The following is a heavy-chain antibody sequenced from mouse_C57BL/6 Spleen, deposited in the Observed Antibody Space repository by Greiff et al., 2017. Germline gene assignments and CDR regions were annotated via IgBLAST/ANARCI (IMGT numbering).Heavy chain of an antibody. V-gene: IGHV1-76*01. CDR1: GYTFTDYY. Sequence: VQLQESGAELVRPGASVKLSCKASGYTFTDYYINWVKQRPGQGLEWIARIYPGSGNTYYNEKFKGKATLTAEKSSSTAYMQLSSLTSEDSAVYFCARSLITTVVAPYFDYWGQGTTLTVSS. CDR3: ARSLITTVVAPYFDY. J-gene: IGHJ2*01. D-gene: IGHD1-1*01. CDR2: IYPGSGNT.